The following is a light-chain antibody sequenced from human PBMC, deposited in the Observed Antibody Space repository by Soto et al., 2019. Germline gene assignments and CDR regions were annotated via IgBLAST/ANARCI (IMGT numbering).Light chain of an antibody. V-gene: IGKV3-20*01. CDR3: QQYGNSRWT. CDR1: QSVSSSY. Sequence: EIVLTQSPDTLSLSPGERATLSCRASQSVSSSYLAWYQQTPGQAPRLLIYGTSNRATGIPDRFSGSGSGTDFTLTIRRPEPEDFAVYYCQQYGNSRWTFGQGTKVDIK. J-gene: IGKJ1*01. CDR2: GTS.